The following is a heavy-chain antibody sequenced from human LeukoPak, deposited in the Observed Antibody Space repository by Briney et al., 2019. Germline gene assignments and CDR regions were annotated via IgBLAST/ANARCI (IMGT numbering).Heavy chain of an antibody. CDR2: INPNSGGT. V-gene: IGHV1-2*02. CDR1: GYTFTGYY. D-gene: IGHD5-12*01. J-gene: IGHJ6*02. Sequence: ASVKVSCKASGYTFTGYYMHWVRQAPGQGLEWMGWINPNSGGTNYAQKFQGGVTMTRDTSISTAYMELSRLRSDDTAVYYCARDWVATKYSYYYYYGMDVWGQGTRSPSP. CDR3: ARDWVATKYSYYYYYGMDV.